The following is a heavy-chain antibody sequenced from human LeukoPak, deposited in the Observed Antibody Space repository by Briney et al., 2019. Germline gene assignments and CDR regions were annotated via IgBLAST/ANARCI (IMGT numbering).Heavy chain of an antibody. V-gene: IGHV4-39*01. J-gene: IGHJ4*02. CDR2: IYYSGST. D-gene: IGHD3/OR15-3a*01. CDR1: GGSISSSTYY. CDR3: ARQTGSGLFILP. Sequence: SETLSLTCTISGGSISSSTYYWGWIRQPPGKGLEWIGSIYYSGSTYYNPSLKSRVTISVDTSKNQFSLKLSSVTAADTAVYYCARQTGSGLFILPGGQGTLVTVSS.